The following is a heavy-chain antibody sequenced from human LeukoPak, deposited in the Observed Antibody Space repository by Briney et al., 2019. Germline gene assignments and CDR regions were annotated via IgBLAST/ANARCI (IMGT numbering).Heavy chain of an antibody. Sequence: GGSLRLSCAASGFTVSSNYMTWVRQAPGKGLEWVSLIYTGGSSYYADSVKGRFTISRDNSKNTLYLQMYSLRAGDTALYFCARATRIAAAEFFFDYWGQGTLVTVSS. D-gene: IGHD6-13*01. CDR2: IYTGGSS. CDR1: GFTVSSNY. CDR3: ARATRIAAAEFFFDY. V-gene: IGHV3-53*01. J-gene: IGHJ4*02.